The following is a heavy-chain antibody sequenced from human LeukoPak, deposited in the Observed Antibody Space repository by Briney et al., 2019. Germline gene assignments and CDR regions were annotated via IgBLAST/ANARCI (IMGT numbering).Heavy chain of an antibody. V-gene: IGHV3-7*01. CDR2: IKQDGSEK. CDR3: AGSIAVAVHYYYGMDV. D-gene: IGHD6-19*01. Sequence: GGSLRLSCAASGFTFSSYWMSWVRQAPGKGLEWVANIKQDGSEKYYVDSVKGRFTISRDNAKNSLYLQMNSLRAEDTAVYYCAGSIAVAVHYYYGMDVWGQGTTVTVSS. J-gene: IGHJ6*02. CDR1: GFTFSSYW.